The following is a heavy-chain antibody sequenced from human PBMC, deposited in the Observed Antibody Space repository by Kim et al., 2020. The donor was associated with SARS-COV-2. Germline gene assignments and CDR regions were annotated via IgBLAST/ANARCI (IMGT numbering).Heavy chain of an antibody. J-gene: IGHJ4*02. D-gene: IGHD6-13*01. V-gene: IGHV1-46*01. Sequence: QKVQGRVTMTRDTSTSTVYMELSSLRSEDTAVYYCARDPGSRIAAAGIDYWGQGTLVTVSS. CDR3: ARDPGSRIAAAGIDY.